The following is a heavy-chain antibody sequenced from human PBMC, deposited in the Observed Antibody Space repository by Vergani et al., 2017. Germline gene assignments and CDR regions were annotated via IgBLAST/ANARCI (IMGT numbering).Heavy chain of an antibody. CDR2: IRSKAYGGTT. D-gene: IGHD6-13*01. CDR3: TRDAGYSSPTVPVFDY. CDR1: GFTFGDYA. J-gene: IGHJ4*02. V-gene: IGHV3-49*03. Sequence: EVQLVDSGGGLVQPGRSLRLSCTASGFTFGDYAMSWFRQAPGKGLEWVSFIRSKAYGGTTEYAASVKGRFTISRDDSKSIAYLQMNSLKTEDTAVYYCTRDAGYSSPTVPVFDYWGQGTLVTVSS.